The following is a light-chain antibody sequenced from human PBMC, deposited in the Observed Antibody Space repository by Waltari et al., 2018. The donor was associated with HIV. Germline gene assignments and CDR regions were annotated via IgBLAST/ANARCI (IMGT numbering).Light chain of an antibody. J-gene: IGKJ4*01. CDR1: QGLSSS. Sequence: DIQMTQSPSSVSASVGDSVTITPRASQGLSSSLAWYQQKPGKAPKILIFAASSLHSGVPSRVSGSGSGTEFTLTISSLQPEDFATYYCQQANSFPLTFGGGTKVEIK. V-gene: IGKV1-12*01. CDR2: AAS. CDR3: QQANSFPLT.